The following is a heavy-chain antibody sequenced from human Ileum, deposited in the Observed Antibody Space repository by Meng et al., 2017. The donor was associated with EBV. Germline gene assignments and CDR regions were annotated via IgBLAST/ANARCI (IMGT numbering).Heavy chain of an antibody. CDR1: GSTVSVYG. V-gene: IGHV1-69*06. J-gene: IGHJ4*02. Sequence: QVQLVHAGPEVKNSGSSVKVSCKSAGSTVSVYGITGVRQAPGQGLEWMGGISPALGTPKYARKSQDRFKITADKSTSTGYMELPSLTSNDTAVYFCARGTGADYWGQGTLVTVSS. CDR2: ISPALGTP. D-gene: IGHD3-10*01. CDR3: ARGTGADY.